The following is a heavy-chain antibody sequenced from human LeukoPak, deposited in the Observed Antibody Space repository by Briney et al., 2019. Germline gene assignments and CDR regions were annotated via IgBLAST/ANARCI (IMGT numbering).Heavy chain of an antibody. V-gene: IGHV3-30*02. D-gene: IGHD4-11*01. Sequence: PGGSLRLSCAASGFTFSSYGMHWVRQAPGKGLEWVAFIRYDGSNKYYADSVKGRFTISRDNSKNTVYLQMNSLRAEDTAIYYCARGTVTIGYFDYWGQGTLVTVSS. CDR3: ARGTVTIGYFDY. CDR1: GFTFSSYG. J-gene: IGHJ4*02. CDR2: IRYDGSNK.